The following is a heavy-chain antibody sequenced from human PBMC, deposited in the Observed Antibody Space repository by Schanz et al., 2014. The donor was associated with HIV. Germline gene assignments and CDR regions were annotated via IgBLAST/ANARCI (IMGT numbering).Heavy chain of an antibody. CDR3: GTYNYGSGHDY. J-gene: IGHJ4*02. V-gene: IGHV3-30*03. CDR2: ISYDGRNK. D-gene: IGHD3-10*01. Sequence: QVQLVESGGDLVKPGGSLRLSCTASGFSFSDYHMSWIRQAPGKGLEWMGVISYDGRNKYYADSVKGRFTISRDNSKNTLSLQMKSLRAEDTAIYHCGTYNYGSGHDYWGQGTLVTVSS. CDR1: GFSFSDYH.